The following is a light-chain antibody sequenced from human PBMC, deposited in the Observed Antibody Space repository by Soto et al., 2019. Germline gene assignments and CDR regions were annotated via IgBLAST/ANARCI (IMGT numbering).Light chain of an antibody. CDR2: GAS. V-gene: IGKV3-20*01. CDR1: QSVSSSY. J-gene: IGKJ2*01. CDR3: QQYGSSPYT. Sequence: EIVLTQSPGTLSLSPGERATLSCRASQSVSSSYLAWYQQKPGQAPRLLIYGASSRATGIPDRFSGSGSGTDLTLTIRRLEPEDFAVYYCQQYGSSPYTFGQGTKVEIK.